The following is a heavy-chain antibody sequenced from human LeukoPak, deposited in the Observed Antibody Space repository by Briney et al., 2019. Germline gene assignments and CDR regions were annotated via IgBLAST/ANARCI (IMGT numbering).Heavy chain of an antibody. Sequence: SETLSLTCTVSGGSISSYYWSWIRQPAGKGLEWIGRIYTSGSTNYNPSLKSRVTMSVDTSKNQFSLKLSSVTAADTAVYYCARGDCSGGSCYGNWFDPWGQGTLVTVSS. CDR1: GGSISSYY. CDR2: IYTSGST. CDR3: ARGDCSGGSCYGNWFDP. J-gene: IGHJ5*02. D-gene: IGHD2-15*01. V-gene: IGHV4-4*07.